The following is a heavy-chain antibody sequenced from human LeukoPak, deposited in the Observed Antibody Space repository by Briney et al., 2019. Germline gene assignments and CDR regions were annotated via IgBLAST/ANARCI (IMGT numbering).Heavy chain of an antibody. CDR1: GFTFTSSA. J-gene: IGHJ4*02. CDR2: IVVGSGNT. CDR3: AADYYDSSGRVDY. Sequence: SVKVSCKASGFTFTSSAMQWVRQARGQRLEWIGWIVVGSGNTNYAQKFQERVAITRDMSTSTAYMELSSLRSEDTAVYYCAADYYDSSGRVDYWGQGTLVTVSS. D-gene: IGHD3-22*01. V-gene: IGHV1-58*02.